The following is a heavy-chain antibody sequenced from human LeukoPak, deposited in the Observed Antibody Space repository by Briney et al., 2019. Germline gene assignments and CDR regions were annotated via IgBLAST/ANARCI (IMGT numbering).Heavy chain of an antibody. V-gene: IGHV4-59*01. CDR3: ARAGGFAGYMDV. CDR2: IYYSGST. J-gene: IGHJ6*03. D-gene: IGHD3-16*01. Sequence: SETLSLACTVSGGSISSYYWSWIRQPPGKGLEWIGYIYYSGSTNYNPSLKSRVTISVDTSKNQFSLKLNSVTAADTAVYYCARAGGFAGYMDVWGKGTTVTISS. CDR1: GGSISSYY.